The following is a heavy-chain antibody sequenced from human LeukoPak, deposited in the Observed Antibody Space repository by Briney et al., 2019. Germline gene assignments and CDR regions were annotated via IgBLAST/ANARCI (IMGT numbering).Heavy chain of an antibody. CDR3: AREYGYSYGLKSDY. CDR2: INHSGST. J-gene: IGHJ4*02. V-gene: IGHV4-34*01. D-gene: IGHD5-18*01. CDR1: GGSFSGYY. Sequence: SETLSLTCAVYGGSFSGYYWSWIRPPPGKGLEWIGEINHSGSTNYNPSLKSRVTISVDTSKNQFSLKLSSVTAADTAVYYCAREYGYSYGLKSDYWGQGTLVTVSS.